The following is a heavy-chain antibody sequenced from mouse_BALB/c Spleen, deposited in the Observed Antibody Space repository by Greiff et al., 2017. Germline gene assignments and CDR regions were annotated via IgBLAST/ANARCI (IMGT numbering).Heavy chain of an antibody. CDR3: ARAVYYDYDVPFAY. V-gene: IGHV5-17*02. CDR1: GFTFSSFG. D-gene: IGHD2-4*01. CDR2: ISSGSSTI. J-gene: IGHJ3*01. Sequence: EVMLVESGGGLVQPGGSRKLSCAASGFTFSSFGMHWVRQAPEKGLEWVAYISSGSSTIYYADTVKGRFTISRDNPKNTLFLQMTSLRSEDTAMYYCARAVYYDYDVPFAYWGQGTLVTVSA.